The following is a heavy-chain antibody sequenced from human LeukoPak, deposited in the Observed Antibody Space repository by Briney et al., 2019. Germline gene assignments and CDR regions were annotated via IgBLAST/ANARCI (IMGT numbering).Heavy chain of an antibody. CDR3: AKANSSGWYQLAWFDP. CDR1: RFTFSSYA. J-gene: IGHJ5*02. Sequence: GGSLRLSCAASRFTFSSYAMSWVRQAPGKGLEWVSAISGSGGSTYYADSVKGRFTISRDNSKNTLYLQMNSLRAEDTAVYYCAKANSSGWYQLAWFDPWGQGTLVTVSS. CDR2: ISGSGGST. V-gene: IGHV3-23*01. D-gene: IGHD6-19*01.